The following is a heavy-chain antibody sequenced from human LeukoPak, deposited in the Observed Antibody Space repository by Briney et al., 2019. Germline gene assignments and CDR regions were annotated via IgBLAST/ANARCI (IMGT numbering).Heavy chain of an antibody. D-gene: IGHD6-13*01. CDR1: KFTFSNYA. CDR3: AKDYSGSWYYFDY. CDR2: ISSSGGSI. V-gene: IGHV3-23*01. Sequence: GGSLRLSCPGSKFTFSNYAMTWVRQAPGKGLEWVSTISSSGGSIFYSDSVKGRFTISRDNSRNTVYLQMNSLRAEDTAIYYCAKDYSGSWYYFDYWGQGTLVTVSS. J-gene: IGHJ4*02.